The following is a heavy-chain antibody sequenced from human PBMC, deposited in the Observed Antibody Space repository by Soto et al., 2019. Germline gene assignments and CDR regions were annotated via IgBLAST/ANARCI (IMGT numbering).Heavy chain of an antibody. CDR2: INRSGST. CDR1: GGSFSGYY. Sequence: LSLTCAVYGGSFSGYYWSWIRQPPGKGLEWIGEINRSGSTNYNPSLKSRVTISVDTSKNQFSLKLSSVTAADTAVYYCARARYYYYGMDVWGQGTTVTAP. V-gene: IGHV4-34*01. CDR3: ARARYYYYGMDV. J-gene: IGHJ6*02.